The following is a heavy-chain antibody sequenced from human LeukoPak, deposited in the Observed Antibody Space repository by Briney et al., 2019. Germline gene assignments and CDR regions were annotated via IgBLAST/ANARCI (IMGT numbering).Heavy chain of an antibody. D-gene: IGHD6-6*01. CDR1: GFTLSDYY. CDR2: MRNKANGYTT. V-gene: IGHV3-72*01. J-gene: IGHJ6*03. Sequence: GGSLRLSCAVSGFTLSDYYMDWVRQAPGKGLEWVGRMRNKANGYTTEYAASVKGRFSISRDDSKNSLYLQMNSLRAEDTAVYYCARGHNSSSSGFYYYYMDVWGRGTTVTVSS. CDR3: ARGHNSSSSGFYYYYMDV.